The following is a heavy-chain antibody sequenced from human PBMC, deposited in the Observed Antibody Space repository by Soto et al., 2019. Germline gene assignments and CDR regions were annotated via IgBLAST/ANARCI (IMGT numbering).Heavy chain of an antibody. V-gene: IGHV3-30-3*01. CDR2: ISYDGSNK. CDR1: GFTFSSYA. J-gene: IGHJ6*02. Sequence: GGSLRLSCAASGFTFSSYAMHWVRQAPGKGLEWVAVISYDGSNKYYADSVKGRFTISRDNSKNTLYLQMNSLRAEDTAVYYCARDYIVVVPAATLGAYYYYYGMDVWGQGTTVTRLL. D-gene: IGHD2-2*01. CDR3: ARDYIVVVPAATLGAYYYYYGMDV.